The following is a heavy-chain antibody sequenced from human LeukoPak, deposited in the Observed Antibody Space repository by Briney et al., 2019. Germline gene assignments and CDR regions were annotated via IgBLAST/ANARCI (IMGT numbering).Heavy chain of an antibody. V-gene: IGHV3-74*01. CDR2: IDTDGITT. J-gene: IGHJ4*02. Sequence: PGGSLRLSCAASGFTFSNYWMHWVRQAPGKGLVWVSRIDTDGITTTYADSVKGRFTISRDNAKNTLYLQMNSLRAEDTAVYYCARPKNGDYDYWGQGTLVTVSS. CDR1: GFTFSNYW. D-gene: IGHD4-17*01. CDR3: ARPKNGDYDY.